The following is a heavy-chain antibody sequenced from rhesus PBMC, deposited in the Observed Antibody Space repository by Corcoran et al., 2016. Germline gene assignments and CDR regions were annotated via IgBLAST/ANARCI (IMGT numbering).Heavy chain of an antibody. CDR2: VYGKSAST. CDR1: GGSISDNYY. J-gene: IGHJ4*01. D-gene: IGHD6-31*01. Sequence: VQLQGSGPGLVKPSETLSLTCDVSGGSISDNYYWHWIRQPPGKGREWIGNVYGKSASTDYHPSLMHRVTISQDTSKNQFFLKLNSVTAADTAIYYCSRGPGAWFFDYWGQGVLVTVSS. CDR3: SRGPGAWFFDY. V-gene: IGHV4S9*01.